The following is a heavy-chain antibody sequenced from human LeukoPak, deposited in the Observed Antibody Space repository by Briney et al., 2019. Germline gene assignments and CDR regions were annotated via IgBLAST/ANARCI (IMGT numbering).Heavy chain of an antibody. D-gene: IGHD3-9*01. Sequence: ASVKVSCKASGYSFTSYDINWVRQATGQGLEWMGYMNPNTGDTGVTQKFQGRVTMTRHTSINTAYMELTSLRSEDTAVYFCTRGGEILTHYKHIDYWGQGTLVTVSS. CDR2: MNPNTGDT. J-gene: IGHJ4*02. CDR1: GYSFTSYD. CDR3: TRGGEILTHYKHIDY. V-gene: IGHV1-8*01.